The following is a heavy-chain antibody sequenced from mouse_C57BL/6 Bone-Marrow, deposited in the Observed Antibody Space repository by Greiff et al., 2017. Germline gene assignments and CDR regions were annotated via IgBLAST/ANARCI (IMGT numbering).Heavy chain of an antibody. J-gene: IGHJ4*01. V-gene: IGHV2-5*01. CDR3: AKNGDWEKDAMDY. Sequence: VQLQQSGPGLVQPSQSLSITCTVSGFSLTSYGVHWVRQSPGKGLEWLGVIWRGGSTDYNAAFMSRLSITKDKSKSQVFFKMNSLQADDTAIYYCAKNGDWEKDAMDYWGQGTSVTVSS. D-gene: IGHD2-13*01. CDR1: GFSLTSYG. CDR2: IWRGGST.